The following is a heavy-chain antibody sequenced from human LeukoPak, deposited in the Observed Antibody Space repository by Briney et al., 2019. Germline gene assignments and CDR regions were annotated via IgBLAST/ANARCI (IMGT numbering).Heavy chain of an antibody. D-gene: IGHD2-15*01. CDR2: ISSSGSYI. CDR1: GFTFNTYS. CDR3: ARDQGSPGYCSGGSCPIGY. Sequence: GGSLRLSCAASGFTFNTYSMNWVRQAPGKGLEWVSSISSSGSYIYYADSVKGRFTISRDNAKSSLYLQMNSLRAEDTAVYYCARDQGSPGYCSGGSCPIGYWGQGTLVTVSS. J-gene: IGHJ4*02. V-gene: IGHV3-21*01.